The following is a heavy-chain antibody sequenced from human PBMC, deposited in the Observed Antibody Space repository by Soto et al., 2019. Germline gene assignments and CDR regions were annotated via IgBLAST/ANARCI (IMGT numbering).Heavy chain of an antibody. CDR3: VRRHVSATGIDWFDP. V-gene: IGHV1-3*01. J-gene: IGHJ5*02. Sequence: ASVKVYFNSSSSTFTSYCIHWVRQAPGQRLEWMGWINAANGDTKYSPKFQGRVTITRDTSASTAYMELSSLRSEDTAVYYCVRRHVSATGIDWFDPWGQGTLVTVSS. CDR1: SSTFTSYC. CDR2: INAANGDT. D-gene: IGHD6-13*01.